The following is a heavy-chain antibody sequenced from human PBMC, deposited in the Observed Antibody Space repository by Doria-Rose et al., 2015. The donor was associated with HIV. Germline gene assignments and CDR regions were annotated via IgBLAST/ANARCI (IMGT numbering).Heavy chain of an antibody. D-gene: IGHD3-3*01. Sequence: VQLQESGPGLVKPSETLSLTCSVSGASVSSRGYYWNWIRQVPGKGLESLGYTYYTGTSDYSPSLKSRLNMAVDTSKNQFSLKLSFVTVADTAVYYCARMGSYRELDYWGQVALVIVSA. CDR3: ARMGSYRELDY. CDR1: GASVSSRGYY. J-gene: IGHJ4*02. CDR2: TYYTGTS. V-gene: IGHV4-31*03.